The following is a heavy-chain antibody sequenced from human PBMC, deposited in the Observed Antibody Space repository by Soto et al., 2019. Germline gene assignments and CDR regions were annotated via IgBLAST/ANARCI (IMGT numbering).Heavy chain of an antibody. CDR2: IIPIFGTP. J-gene: IGHJ4*02. CDR3: ARDRDDYGSGNYYNRIDF. CDR1: GGIFSTYA. D-gene: IGHD3-10*01. V-gene: IGHV1-69*01. Sequence: QVQLVQSGAEVKKPGSSVKVSCKASGGIFSTYAISWLRQAPGQGLEWMGGIIPIFGTPNYAQRFQARGTITADESTSTAYMELSRLRSEDTAVYYCARDRDDYGSGNYYNRIDFWGPGTLVTVSS.